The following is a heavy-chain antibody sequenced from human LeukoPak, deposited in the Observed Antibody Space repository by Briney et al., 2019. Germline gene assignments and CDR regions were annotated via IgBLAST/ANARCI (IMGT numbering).Heavy chain of an antibody. CDR1: GFTFSGSA. CDR3: TRRVDTAMVDSYYYYGMDV. CDR2: IRSKANSYAT. Sequence: PGGSLKLSCAASGFTFSGSAMHWVRQASGKGLEWVGRIRSKANSYATAYAASVKGRFTISRDDSKNTAYLQMNSLKTEDTAVYYCTRRVDTAMVDSYYYYGMDVWGQGTTVTVSS. V-gene: IGHV3-73*01. J-gene: IGHJ6*02. D-gene: IGHD5-18*01.